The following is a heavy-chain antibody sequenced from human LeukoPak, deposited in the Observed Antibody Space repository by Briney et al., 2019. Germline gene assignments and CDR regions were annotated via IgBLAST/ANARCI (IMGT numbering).Heavy chain of an antibody. V-gene: IGHV3-23*01. CDR2: ISGSGGST. Sequence: GGSLRLSCVASGFTFSSYAMSWVRQAPGKGLEWVSAISGSGGSTYYADSVKGRFTISRDNSKSTLYLQMNSLRAEDTAVYYCAKDMRFDWTPYYFDYWGQGTLVTVSS. CDR1: GFTFSSYA. CDR3: AKDMRFDWTPYYFDY. J-gene: IGHJ4*02. D-gene: IGHD3-9*01.